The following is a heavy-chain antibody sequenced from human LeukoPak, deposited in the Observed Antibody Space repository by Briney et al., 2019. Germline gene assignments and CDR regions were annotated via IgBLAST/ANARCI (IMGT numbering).Heavy chain of an antibody. Sequence: GSSVKVSCKASGGTFISYAISWVRQAPGQGLEWMGGIIPIFGTANYAQMFQGRVTITADESTSTAYMELSSLRSEDTAVYYCARAEYSSSFAGYYYYGMDVWGQGTTVTVSS. CDR3: ARAEYSSSFAGYYYYGMDV. CDR2: IIPIFGTA. J-gene: IGHJ6*02. D-gene: IGHD6-6*01. CDR1: GGTFISYA. V-gene: IGHV1-69*01.